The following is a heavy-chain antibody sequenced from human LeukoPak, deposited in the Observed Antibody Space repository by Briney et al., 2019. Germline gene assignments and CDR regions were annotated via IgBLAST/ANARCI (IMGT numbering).Heavy chain of an antibody. D-gene: IGHD1-7*01. J-gene: IGHJ5*02. CDR3: ASQQLGLQT. Sequence: PSGTLSLTCAVSGASISTAKWWTWVRQPPEKGLEWIGEINHRGATDYNPSLRTRVTMSVGKSKNEFSLNLNSVTAADTAVYYCASQQLGLQTWGQGHLVTVSS. CDR1: GASISTAKW. CDR2: INHRGAT. V-gene: IGHV4-4*02.